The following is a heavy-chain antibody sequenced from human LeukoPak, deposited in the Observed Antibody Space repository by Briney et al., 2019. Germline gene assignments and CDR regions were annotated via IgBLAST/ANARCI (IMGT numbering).Heavy chain of an antibody. CDR3: ATVSTVTTGDQDY. CDR2: IYTSGST. Sequence: SETLSLTCTVSGGSISSGSYYWSWIRQPAGKGLEWIGRIYTSGSTNYNPSLKSRVTISVDTSKNQFSLKLSSVTAADTAVYYCATVSTVTTGDQDYWGQGTLVTVSS. CDR1: GGSISSGSYY. V-gene: IGHV4-61*02. J-gene: IGHJ4*02. D-gene: IGHD4-17*01.